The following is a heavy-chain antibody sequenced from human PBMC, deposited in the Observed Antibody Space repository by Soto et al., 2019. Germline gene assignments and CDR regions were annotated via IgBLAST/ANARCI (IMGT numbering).Heavy chain of an antibody. CDR2: ISWNSGSI. J-gene: IGHJ6*03. D-gene: IGHD3-10*01. Sequence: GGSLRLSCAASGFTFDDYAMHWVRQAPGKGLEWVSGISWNSGSIGYADSVKGRFTISRDNAKNSLYLEMNSPRAEDTALYYCAKDKRFGDGLDFYYMDVWGKGTTVTVSS. CDR1: GFTFDDYA. V-gene: IGHV3-9*01. CDR3: AKDKRFGDGLDFYYMDV.